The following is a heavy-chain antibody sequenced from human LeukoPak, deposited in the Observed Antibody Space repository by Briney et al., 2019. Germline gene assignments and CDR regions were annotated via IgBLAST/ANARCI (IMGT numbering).Heavy chain of an antibody. V-gene: IGHV5-51*01. D-gene: IGHD6-19*01. CDR2: IYPGDSDT. CDR3: ARQGIAVDY. Sequence: GESLKISCKGSGYSFANSWIGWVRPMPGKGLEWMGIIYPGDSDTRYSPSFQGQVTISADKSISTAYLQWSSLKASDTAVYYCARQGIAVDYWGQGTLVTVSS. J-gene: IGHJ4*02. CDR1: GYSFANSW.